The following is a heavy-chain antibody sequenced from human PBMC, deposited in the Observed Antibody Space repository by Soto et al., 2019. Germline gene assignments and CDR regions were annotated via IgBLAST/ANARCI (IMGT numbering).Heavy chain of an antibody. CDR3: AKAVKGIAVAVVNDAFDI. CDR2: ISYDGSNK. CDR1: GFTFSSYG. V-gene: IGHV3-30*18. Sequence: GGSLRLSCAASGFTFSSYGMHWVRQAPGKGLEWVAVISYDGSNKYYADSVKGRFTISRDNSKNTLYLQMNSLRAEDTAVYYCAKAVKGIAVAVVNDAFDIWGQGTMVTVSS. J-gene: IGHJ3*02. D-gene: IGHD6-19*01.